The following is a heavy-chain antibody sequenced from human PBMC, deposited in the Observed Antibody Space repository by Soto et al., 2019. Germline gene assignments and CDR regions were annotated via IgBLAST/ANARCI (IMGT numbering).Heavy chain of an antibody. CDR1: GFTFSSYW. CDR3: ARDPTYFYDSSGYYDY. J-gene: IGHJ4*02. CDR2: INSDGSST. D-gene: IGHD3-22*01. V-gene: IGHV3-74*01. Sequence: EVQLVESGGGLVQPGGSLRLSCAASGFTFSSYWMHWVRQAPGKGLVWVSRINSDGSSTSYADSVKGRFTISRDNAKNTRYLQRNSLRAEDTAVYYCARDPTYFYDSSGYYDYWGQGTLVTVSS.